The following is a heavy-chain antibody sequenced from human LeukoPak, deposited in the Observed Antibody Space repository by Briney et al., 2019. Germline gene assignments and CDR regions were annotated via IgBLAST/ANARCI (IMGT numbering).Heavy chain of an antibody. Sequence: PSETLSLTCTVSGGSITDYNWSWIRQPAGKGLEWIGRVYTSGSTNYNPSLKSRVTMSVDTSKNQFSLKLSSVTAADTAVYYCARSAYYYGSGSYFSPIFDYWGQGTLVTVSS. CDR2: VYTSGST. D-gene: IGHD3-10*01. CDR1: GGSITDYN. J-gene: IGHJ4*02. CDR3: ARSAYYYGSGSYFSPIFDY. V-gene: IGHV4-4*07.